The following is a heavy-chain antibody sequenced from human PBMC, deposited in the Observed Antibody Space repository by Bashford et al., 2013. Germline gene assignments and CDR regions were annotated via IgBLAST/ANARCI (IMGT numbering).Heavy chain of an antibody. CDR3: ARDTYGLYASSGYSAFDY. J-gene: IGHJ4*02. D-gene: IGHD3-22*01. CDR2: IYSGGGT. V-gene: IGHV3-66*01. Sequence: VRQAPGRGLEWVSVIYSGGGTYYADSVKGRLTISRDNSKNTLYLQMNSLRAEDTAVYYCARDTYGLYASSGYSAFDYWGQGTLVTVSS.